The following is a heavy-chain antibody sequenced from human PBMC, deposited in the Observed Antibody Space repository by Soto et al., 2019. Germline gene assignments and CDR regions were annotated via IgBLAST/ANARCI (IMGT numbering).Heavy chain of an antibody. J-gene: IGHJ2*01. Sequence: QVQLQQWGAGLLKPSETLSLTCAVYGGSFSGYYWSWIHQPPGKGLEWIGEINHSGSTNYNPSLKSRVTISVDTSKNQFSLKLSSVTAADTAVYYCARGARDYYDSSGYYWYFDLWGRGTLVTVSS. CDR3: ARGARDYYDSSGYYWYFDL. D-gene: IGHD3-22*01. V-gene: IGHV4-34*01. CDR1: GGSFSGYY. CDR2: INHSGST.